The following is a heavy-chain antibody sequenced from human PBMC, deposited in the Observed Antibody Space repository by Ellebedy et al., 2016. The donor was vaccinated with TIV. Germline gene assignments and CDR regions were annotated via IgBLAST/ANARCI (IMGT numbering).Heavy chain of an antibody. J-gene: IGHJ5*02. V-gene: IGHV3-7*01. Sequence: GESLKISCAASGFNFRSYWMAWVRQAPGKGLEWVAKIRQEGGEIYYVESVKGRFTISRDNAKNSLFLQMNSLRVEDPAVYYCARRASYGDYAVQVNPWFDPWGQGTLVTVSS. CDR1: GFNFRSYW. CDR3: ARRASYGDYAVQVNPWFDP. CDR2: IRQEGGEI. D-gene: IGHD4-17*01.